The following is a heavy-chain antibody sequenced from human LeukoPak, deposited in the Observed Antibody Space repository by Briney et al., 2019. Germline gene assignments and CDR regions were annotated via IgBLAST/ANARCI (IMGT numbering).Heavy chain of an antibody. Sequence: GGSLRLSCAASGFTFSSYEMNWVRQAPGKGLEWVSYISSSGSTIYYADSVKGRFTISRDNAKNSLYLQMNSLRAEDTAVYYCAREALYSSSYYFDYWGQGTLVTVSS. D-gene: IGHD6-6*01. V-gene: IGHV3-48*03. CDR2: ISSSGSTI. CDR3: AREALYSSSYYFDY. J-gene: IGHJ4*02. CDR1: GFTFSSYE.